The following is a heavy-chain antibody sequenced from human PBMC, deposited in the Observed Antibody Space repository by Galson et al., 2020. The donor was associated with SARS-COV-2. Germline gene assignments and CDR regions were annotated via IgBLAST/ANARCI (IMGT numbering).Heavy chain of an antibody. Sequence: GGSLRLSCAASGFRFSSHAMHWVRQAPGKGLEWVAMVSYDGRDIHYGDSVKGRFTISRDNSKNTLFLQMNSLRPEDTGLYYCARDFAVVYYFDHWGQGTLVTVSS. CDR2: VSYDGRDI. CDR1: GFRFSSHA. V-gene: IGHV3-30*04. D-gene: IGHD3-3*01. CDR3: ARDFAVVYYFDH. J-gene: IGHJ4*02.